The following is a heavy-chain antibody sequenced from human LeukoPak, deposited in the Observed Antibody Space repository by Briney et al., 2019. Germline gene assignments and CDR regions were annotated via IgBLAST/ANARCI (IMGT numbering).Heavy chain of an antibody. CDR1: GGSISSGDYY. V-gene: IGHV4-30-4*02. D-gene: IGHD6-13*01. J-gene: IGHJ4*02. CDR2: MYYSGST. Sequence: SETLSLTCTVSGGSISSGDYYWSWIRQPPGKGLEWIAYMYYSGSTYYNPSLKSRVTMSADTSKNQLSLKLSSVTAADTAVYYCARGDVDSSSWYIAGIDYWGQGTLVTVSS. CDR3: ARGDVDSSSWYIAGIDY.